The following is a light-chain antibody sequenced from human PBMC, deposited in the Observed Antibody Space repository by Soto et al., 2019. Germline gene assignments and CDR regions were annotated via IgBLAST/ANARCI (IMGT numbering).Light chain of an antibody. Sequence: QSVLTQPASLSGSPGQSITISCTGTSSDIGGSKYVSWYQQHPGKAPKLMIYEVTYRPSGVSDRFSGSKSGNTASLTVSALQAEDEADYYCSSYASSGTLDVFGTGTKVTVL. V-gene: IGLV2-14*01. J-gene: IGLJ1*01. CDR1: SSDIGGSKY. CDR2: EVT. CDR3: SSYASSGTLDV.